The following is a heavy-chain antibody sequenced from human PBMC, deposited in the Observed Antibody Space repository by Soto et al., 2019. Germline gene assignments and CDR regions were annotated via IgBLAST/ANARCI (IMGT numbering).Heavy chain of an antibody. V-gene: IGHV4-59*08. Sequence: SETLSLTCTVSGGSISSYYWSWIRQPPGKGLEWIGYIYYSGSTNYNPSLKSRVTISVDTSKNQFSLKLSSVTAADTAVYYCARHVAAAGTDYWGQGTLVTVSS. D-gene: IGHD6-13*01. CDR2: IYYSGST. CDR1: GGSISSYY. CDR3: ARHVAAAGTDY. J-gene: IGHJ4*02.